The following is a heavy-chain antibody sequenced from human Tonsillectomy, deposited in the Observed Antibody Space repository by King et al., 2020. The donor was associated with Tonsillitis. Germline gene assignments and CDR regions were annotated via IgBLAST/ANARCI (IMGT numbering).Heavy chain of an antibody. CDR3: AKDPEAAPTRLTYNWFDT. CDR1: GFTFSNYA. V-gene: IGHV3-23*04. D-gene: IGHD3-10*02. Sequence: VQLVESGGALVQPGGSLRLSCAASGFTFSNYAMSWVRQAPVKGLEWVSAISGHGNSTYTANSVNGRFTISRDNSRNTLFLQMRSLRAEDTAVYYCAKDPEAAPTRLTYNWFDTWGQGTLVTVSS. CDR2: ISGHGNST. J-gene: IGHJ5*02.